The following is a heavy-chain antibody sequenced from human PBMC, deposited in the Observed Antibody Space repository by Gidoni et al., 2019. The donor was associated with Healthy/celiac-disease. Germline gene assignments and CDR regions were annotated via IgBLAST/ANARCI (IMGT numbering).Heavy chain of an antibody. J-gene: IGHJ4*02. CDR1: GFTLEDYA. CDR2: ISWNSGSI. D-gene: IGHD4-4*01. V-gene: IGHV3-9*01. CDR3: AKDTYSNYVDDGYFDY. Sequence: EVQLVESGGGLVQPGRSLSLSCAASGFTLEDYAMHWVRQAPGKGLEWFSCISWNSGSIGYADSVKGRFTISRDNAKNSLYLQMNSLRAEDTALYYCAKDTYSNYVDDGYFDYWGQGTLVTVSS.